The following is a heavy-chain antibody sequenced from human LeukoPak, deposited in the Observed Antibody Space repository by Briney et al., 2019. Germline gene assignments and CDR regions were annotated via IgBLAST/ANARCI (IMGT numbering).Heavy chain of an antibody. D-gene: IGHD1-26*01. V-gene: IGHV1-2*02. Sequence: ASVKVSCKVSGYTFIHYGINWVRQAPGQGPEWMGWINPNSGGTNYAQKFQGRVTMTRDTSISTAYMELSRLRSDDTAVCYCARASGSYYQYFDYWGQGTLVTVSS. J-gene: IGHJ4*02. CDR2: INPNSGGT. CDR3: ARASGSYYQYFDY. CDR1: GYTFIHYG.